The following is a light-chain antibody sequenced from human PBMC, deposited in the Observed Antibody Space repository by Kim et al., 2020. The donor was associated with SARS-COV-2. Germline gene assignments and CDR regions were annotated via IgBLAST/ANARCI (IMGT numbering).Light chain of an antibody. CDR2: AAS. CDR1: QGITNS. Sequence: LSVTVGDRVTITCRASQGITNSLAWYQQKPGKVPQLLIYAASALQSGVPSRFSGSGSGTDFTLTISSLQPEDVATYYCQKYNSAPWTFGQGTKVDIK. J-gene: IGKJ1*01. CDR3: QKYNSAPWT. V-gene: IGKV1-27*01.